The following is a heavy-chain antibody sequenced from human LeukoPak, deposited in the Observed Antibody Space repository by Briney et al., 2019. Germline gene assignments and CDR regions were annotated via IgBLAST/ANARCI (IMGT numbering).Heavy chain of an antibody. D-gene: IGHD2-15*01. CDR2: IYYSGST. Sequence: PSETLSLTCTVSGGSISSSSYYWGWIRQPQGKGLEWIGSIYYSGSTYYNPSLKSRVTISVDTSKNQFSLKLSSVTAADTAVYYCARRDIVVVVAYDYWGQGTLVTVSS. CDR3: ARRDIVVVVAYDY. J-gene: IGHJ4*02. V-gene: IGHV4-39*01. CDR1: GGSISSSSYY.